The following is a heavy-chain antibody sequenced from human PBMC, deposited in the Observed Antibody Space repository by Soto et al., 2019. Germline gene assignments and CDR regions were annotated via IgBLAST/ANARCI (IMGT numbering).Heavy chain of an antibody. CDR2: ISGSGGST. CDR3: AKVEPRRRDYYYYYMDV. J-gene: IGHJ6*03. CDR1: GFTFSSYA. V-gene: IGHV3-23*01. D-gene: IGHD1-1*01. Sequence: GGSLRLSCAASGFTFSSYAMSWVRQAPGKGLEWVSAISGSGGSTYYADSVKGRFTISRDNSKNTLYLQMNSLRAEDTAVYYCAKVEPRRRDYYYYYMDVWGKGTTVTVSS.